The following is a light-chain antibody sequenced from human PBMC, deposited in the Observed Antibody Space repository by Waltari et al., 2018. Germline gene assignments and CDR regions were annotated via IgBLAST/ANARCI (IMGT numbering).Light chain of an antibody. CDR2: NTT. Sequence: QAVVTQEPSLTVSPGGTATLNCGPSTVAVTSGHSPSRFHQKPGQAPRPLIYNTTTNPSWTPARFSGSLLGGKAALTLSGAQPEDEAEYYCLLSYSDAVVFGGGTKLTVL. CDR1: TVAVTSGHS. J-gene: IGLJ2*01. V-gene: IGLV7-46*01. CDR3: LLSYSDAVV.